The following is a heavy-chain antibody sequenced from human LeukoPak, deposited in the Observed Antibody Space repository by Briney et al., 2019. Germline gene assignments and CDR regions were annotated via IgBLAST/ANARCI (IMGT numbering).Heavy chain of an antibody. J-gene: IGHJ6*03. CDR2: INPSVGST. V-gene: IGHV1-46*01. D-gene: IGHD3-22*01. CDR3: ARDTFTHSSGYPYTHYYYYMDV. Sequence: ASVKVSCKASGYAFTSYYMHWVRQAPGQGLEWMGIINPSVGSTSYAQKFQGRVTMTRDTSTSTVYMELRSLRSDDTAVYYCARDTFTHSSGYPYTHYYYYMDVWGKGTTVTVSS. CDR1: GYAFTSYY.